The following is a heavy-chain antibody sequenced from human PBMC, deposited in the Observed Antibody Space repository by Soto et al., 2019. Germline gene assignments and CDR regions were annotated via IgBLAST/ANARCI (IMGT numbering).Heavy chain of an antibody. CDR3: ARGLDWFDP. Sequence: QLQLQKSGSGLVKPSQTLSLTCAVSGGSISSGGYSWSWIRQPPGKGLEWIGYIYHSGSTYYNPSLKSRVTISVDRSKNQFSLKLNSVTAADSAVYYCARGLDWFDPWGQGTLVTVS. J-gene: IGHJ5*02. CDR1: GGSISSGGYS. V-gene: IGHV4-30-2*01. CDR2: IYHSGST.